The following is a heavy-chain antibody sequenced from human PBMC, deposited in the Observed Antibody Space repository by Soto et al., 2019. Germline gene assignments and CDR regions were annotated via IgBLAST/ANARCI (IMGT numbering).Heavy chain of an antibody. Sequence: EASVKVSCKASGYTFTSYGISWVRQAPGQGLEWMGWISAYNGNTNYAQKLQGRVTMTTDTSTSTAYMELRSLRSDDTAVYYCARNDYDSSGPGAGYFDYWGQGTLVTVSS. V-gene: IGHV1-18*01. D-gene: IGHD3-22*01. J-gene: IGHJ4*02. CDR2: ISAYNGNT. CDR3: ARNDYDSSGPGAGYFDY. CDR1: GYTFTSYG.